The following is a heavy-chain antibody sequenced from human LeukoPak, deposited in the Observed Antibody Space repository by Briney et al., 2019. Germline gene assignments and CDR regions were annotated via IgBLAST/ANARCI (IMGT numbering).Heavy chain of an antibody. CDR1: GVSISSSNSY. J-gene: IGHJ4*02. D-gene: IGHD3/OR15-3a*01. V-gene: IGHV4-39*01. CDR2: IYYSGNT. Sequence: PSETLSLTCTVPGVSISSSNSYWGWVRQPPGKGLDWIGSIYYSGNTYYNASLKSQVSISIDTSKNQFSLRLTSVTAADTAVYYCARQTGSGLFILPGGQGTLVTVSS. CDR3: ARQTGSGLFILP.